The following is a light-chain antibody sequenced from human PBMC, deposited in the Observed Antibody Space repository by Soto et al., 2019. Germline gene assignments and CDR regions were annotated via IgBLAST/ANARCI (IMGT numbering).Light chain of an antibody. J-gene: IGKJ1*01. CDR1: QSVRSN. CDR2: GAS. Sequence: EIVMTQSPATLSVSPGERATLSCRASQSVRSNLAWYHQKPGQAPRLLIYGASTSATGIPARFSGSGSGTEFTFTISSLQSEDFAVYYCLQYNNWVPTFGQGTKVEIK. CDR3: LQYNNWVPT. V-gene: IGKV3-15*01.